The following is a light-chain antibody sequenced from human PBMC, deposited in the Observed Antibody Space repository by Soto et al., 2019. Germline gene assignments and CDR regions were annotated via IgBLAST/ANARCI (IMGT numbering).Light chain of an antibody. CDR3: QQSYDISPIT. CDR1: ETISTF. CDR2: AAS. V-gene: IGKV1-39*01. J-gene: IGKJ5*01. Sequence: DIQMTQSPSSLSVSVGYIVTMTCRSSETISTFLNWYQVKPGKAPKLLIYAASTLQDGVPSRFSGSGSGTDFTLTIKSLQPEDFASYYCQQSYDISPITCGQGTRREIK.